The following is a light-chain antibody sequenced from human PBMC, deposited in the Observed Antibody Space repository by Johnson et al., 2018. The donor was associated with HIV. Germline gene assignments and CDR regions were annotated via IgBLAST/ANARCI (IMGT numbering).Light chain of an antibody. V-gene: IGLV1-51*01. J-gene: IGLJ1*01. CDR1: SSNIGHNY. CDR3: GTWDSSLTAYV. CDR2: DNN. Sequence: VLSQPPSVSAAPGQNVTISCSGNSSNIGHNYVSWYQHFPGTAPKLLIYDNNKRPSGIPARFSGSKSGTSATLGITGLQTGDGADYYCGTWDSSLTAYVFGTGTKVTFL.